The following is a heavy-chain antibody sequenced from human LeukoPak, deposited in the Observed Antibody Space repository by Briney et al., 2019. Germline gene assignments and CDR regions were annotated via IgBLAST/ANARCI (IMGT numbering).Heavy chain of an antibody. Sequence: PGGSLRLSCSASGFTFSGSAMYWVRQAPGKGLEYVSAFSSDGSSTFYADSVKGRLTISRDNSKNMLYLQMSSLRADDTAVYYCVKTLKYYGSGRGLFDSWGQGILVTVSS. V-gene: IGHV3-64D*06. J-gene: IGHJ4*02. CDR2: FSSDGSST. CDR1: GFTFSGSA. CDR3: VKTLKYYGSGRGLFDS. D-gene: IGHD3-10*01.